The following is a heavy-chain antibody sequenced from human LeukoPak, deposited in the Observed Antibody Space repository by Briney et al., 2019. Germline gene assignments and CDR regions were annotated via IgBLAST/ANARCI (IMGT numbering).Heavy chain of an antibody. Sequence: GGSLRLSCAASGFTVSSNYMSWVRQAPGKGLEWVSVIYSGGSTYYADSVKGRFTISRDNSKNTLYLQMNSLRAEDTAVYYCARPGGYSYYGMDVWGQGTTVTVSS. D-gene: IGHD1-26*01. J-gene: IGHJ6*02. CDR3: ARPGGYSYYGMDV. CDR2: IYSGGST. CDR1: GFTVSSNY. V-gene: IGHV3-66*02.